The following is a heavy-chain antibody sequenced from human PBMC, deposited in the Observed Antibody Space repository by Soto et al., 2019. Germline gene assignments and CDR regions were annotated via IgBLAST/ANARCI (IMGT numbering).Heavy chain of an antibody. Sequence: GGSLRLSCAASGFIFSRYAIHWVRQAPGKGLEWLAVISKDGSSKYYLDSVKGRFTISRDNSKNTVHLEMNSLRDEDTALYYCARSRSGAVADSFDFWGQGTLVTVSS. V-gene: IGHV3-30*04. J-gene: IGHJ4*02. CDR1: GFIFSRYA. D-gene: IGHD3-10*01. CDR2: ISKDGSSK. CDR3: ARSRSGAVADSFDF.